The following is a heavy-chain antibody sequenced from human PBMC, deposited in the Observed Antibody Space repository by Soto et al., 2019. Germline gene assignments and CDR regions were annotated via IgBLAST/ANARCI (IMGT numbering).Heavy chain of an antibody. CDR3: ARPHFSSSYYFDY. V-gene: IGHV1-3*01. D-gene: IGHD6-13*01. CDR1: GYTFTSYA. Sequence: QVQLVQSGAEVNKPGASVKVSCKASGYTFTSYAMHWVRQAPGQRLEWMGWINAGNGNTKYSQKFQGRVTITRDTSASTAYMELSSLRSEDTAVYYCARPHFSSSYYFDYWGQGTLVTVSS. CDR2: INAGNGNT. J-gene: IGHJ4*02.